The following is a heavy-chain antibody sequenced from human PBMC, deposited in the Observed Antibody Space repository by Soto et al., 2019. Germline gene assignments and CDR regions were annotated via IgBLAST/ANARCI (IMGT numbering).Heavy chain of an antibody. V-gene: IGHV3-49*03. D-gene: IGHD3-10*01. CDR2: IRSKAYGGTT. CDR1: GFTFGDYA. J-gene: IGHJ3*02. Sequence: GGSLRLSCTASGFTFGDYAMSWFRQAPGKGLEWVGFIRSKAYGGTTEYAASVKGRFTISRDDSKSIAYLQMNSLKTEDTAVYYCTRDPSYGSGSDAFDIWGQGTMVTVSS. CDR3: TRDPSYGSGSDAFDI.